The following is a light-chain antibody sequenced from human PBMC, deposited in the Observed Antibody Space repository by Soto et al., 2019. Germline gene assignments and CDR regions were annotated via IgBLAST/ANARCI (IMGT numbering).Light chain of an antibody. Sequence: DIQMTQSPSSLSASVGDRVTITCQASQDLSNYLNWYQQKPGKAPKLLIYDASNLETGVPSRFSGSGSGTDFTFTISSLQPEDIATYYCQQYDNLPYTFGQGTKREIK. CDR1: QDLSNY. J-gene: IGKJ2*01. V-gene: IGKV1-33*01. CDR3: QQYDNLPYT. CDR2: DAS.